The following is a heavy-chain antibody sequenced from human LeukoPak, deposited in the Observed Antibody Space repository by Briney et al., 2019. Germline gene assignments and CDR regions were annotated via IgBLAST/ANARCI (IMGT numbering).Heavy chain of an antibody. V-gene: IGHV3-9*01. CDR2: ISWNSGSI. Sequence: GGSLRLSCAASGFTFSSYWMSWVRQAPGKGLEWVSGISWNSGSIGYADSVKGRFTISRDNAKNSLYLQMNSLRAEDTALYYCAKDSGKYYDFWSGYHQTGSFDYWGQGTLVTVSS. D-gene: IGHD3-3*01. CDR3: AKDSGKYYDFWSGYHQTGSFDY. CDR1: GFTFSSYW. J-gene: IGHJ4*02.